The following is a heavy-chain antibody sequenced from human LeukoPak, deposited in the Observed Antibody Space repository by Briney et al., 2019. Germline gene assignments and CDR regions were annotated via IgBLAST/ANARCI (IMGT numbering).Heavy chain of an antibody. CDR3: ARDQSWFWEFFDY. V-gene: IGHV3-7*01. CDR1: GFTFSSYW. J-gene: IGHJ4*02. D-gene: IGHD3-10*01. CDR2: IKQDGSEK. Sequence: GGSLRLSCAASGFTFSSYWMSWVRQAPGKGLEWVANIKQDGSEKNYVDSVKGRFTISRDNAKNSLYLQMNSLRAEDTAVYYCARDQSWFWEFFDYWGQGTLVTVSS.